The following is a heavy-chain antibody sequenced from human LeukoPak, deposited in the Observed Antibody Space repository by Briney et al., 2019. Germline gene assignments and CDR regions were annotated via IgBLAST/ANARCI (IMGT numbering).Heavy chain of an antibody. Sequence: PGRSLRLSCAASGFTFDDYAMHWVRQAPGKGLEWVSGISWNSGSIGYADSVKGRFTISRDNAKNSLYLQMNSLRAEDTALYYCAKDMRGSRHDAFDIWGQGTMVTVSS. CDR1: GFTFDDYA. V-gene: IGHV3-9*01. D-gene: IGHD3-10*01. J-gene: IGHJ3*02. CDR2: ISWNSGSI. CDR3: AKDMRGSRHDAFDI.